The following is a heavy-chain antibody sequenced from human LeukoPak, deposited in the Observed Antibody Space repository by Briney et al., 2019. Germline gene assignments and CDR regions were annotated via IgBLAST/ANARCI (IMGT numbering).Heavy chain of an antibody. D-gene: IGHD1-26*01. CDR1: GFSVSSSY. J-gene: IGHJ4*02. CDR3: VRGGLGVSGSYYLDY. Sequence: PGGSLRLSCVASGFSVSSSYMSWVRQAPAKGLQWVATISGTGGSTYYADSVKGRSTVSRDRSKNTVYLQINSLRAEDTAVYYCVRGGLGVSGSYYLDYWGQGTLVTVTS. V-gene: IGHV3-23*01. CDR2: ISGTGGST.